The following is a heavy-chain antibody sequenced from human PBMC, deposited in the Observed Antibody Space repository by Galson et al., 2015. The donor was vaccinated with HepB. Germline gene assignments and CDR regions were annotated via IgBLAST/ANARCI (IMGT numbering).Heavy chain of an antibody. Sequence: SLRLSCAASGFTFSSYAMHWVRQAPGKGLEWVAVISYDGSNKYYADSVKGRLTISRDDSKNTLYLQMNSLRAEDTAVYYCARTPGIAARRFPDAEYFQHWGQGTLVTVSS. CDR2: ISYDGSNK. J-gene: IGHJ1*01. V-gene: IGHV3-30-3*01. CDR3: ARTPGIAARRFPDAEYFQH. D-gene: IGHD6-13*01. CDR1: GFTFSSYA.